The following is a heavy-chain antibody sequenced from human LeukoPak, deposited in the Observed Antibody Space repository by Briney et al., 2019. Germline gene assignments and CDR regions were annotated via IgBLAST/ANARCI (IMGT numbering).Heavy chain of an antibody. CDR3: ARGAAAGTGWFDP. CDR2: IYYSGST. J-gene: IGHJ5*02. CDR1: GGSISSYY. Sequence: SETLSLTCTVSGGSISSYYWSRIRQPPGKGLEWIGYIYYSGSTNYNPSLKSRVTISVDTSKNQFSLKLSSVTAADTAVYYCARGAAAGTGWFDPWGQGTLVTVSS. V-gene: IGHV4-59*01. D-gene: IGHD6-13*01.